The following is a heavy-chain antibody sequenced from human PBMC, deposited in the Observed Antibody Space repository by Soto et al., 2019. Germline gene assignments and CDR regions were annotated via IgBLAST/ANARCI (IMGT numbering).Heavy chain of an antibody. CDR2: ISGSGCST. V-gene: IGHV3-23*01. J-gene: IGHJ5*02. D-gene: IGHD3-10*01. CDR1: GFTFSSYA. CDR3: AKNPNSRITMVRGVTRAYNGFDP. Sequence: EVQLLESGGGLVQPGGSLRLSCAASGFTFSSYAMSWVRQAPGKGLEWVSAISGSGCSTYYADSVKGRFTISRDNSKNTLYLQMNSLRAEDRAVYYCAKNPNSRITMVRGVTRAYNGFDPWGQGTLVTVSS.